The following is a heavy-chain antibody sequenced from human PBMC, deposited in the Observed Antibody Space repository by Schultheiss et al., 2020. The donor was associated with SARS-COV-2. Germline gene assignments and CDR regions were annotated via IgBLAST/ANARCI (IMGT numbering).Heavy chain of an antibody. V-gene: IGHV3-30*04. D-gene: IGHD3-22*01. CDR3: ARDHYYDSSGHYYYYYGMDV. CDR2: ISYDGSNK. J-gene: IGHJ6*02. CDR1: GFTFSSYA. Sequence: GGSLRLSCAASGFTFSSYAMSWVRQAPGKGLEWVAVISYDGSNKYYADSVKGRFTISRDNAKNSLYLQMNSLRAEDTAVYYCARDHYYDSSGHYYYYYGMDVWGQGTTVTVSS.